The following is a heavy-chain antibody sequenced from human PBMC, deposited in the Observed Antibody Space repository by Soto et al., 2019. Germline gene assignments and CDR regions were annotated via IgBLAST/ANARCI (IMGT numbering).Heavy chain of an antibody. V-gene: IGHV3-30*03. CDR1: GFPFTTYG. D-gene: IGHD3-10*01. Sequence: QVQLVESGGGVVQPGRSLRLSCAASGFPFTTYGMHWVREGPGKGLEWVAVISYDGSNKYYADSVKGRFTISRDNSKNTRNLQMNSLRPEDTELDYCVGGQYYFDYRGQGTLVTVSS. CDR2: ISYDGSNK. CDR3: VGGQYYFDY. J-gene: IGHJ4*02.